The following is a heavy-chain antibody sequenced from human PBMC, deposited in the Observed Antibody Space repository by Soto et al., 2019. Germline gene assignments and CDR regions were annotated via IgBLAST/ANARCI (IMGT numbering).Heavy chain of an antibody. D-gene: IGHD6-6*01. Sequence: GASVRSPSRHLDIPSSYYMHWVRQAPGQGLEWMGIINPSGGSTSYAQKFQGRVTMTRDTSTSTVYLELSSLRSEDTAVYYCARRGTGGAARPWGQGTLVTVSS. V-gene: IGHV1-46*01. CDR1: DIPSSYY. CDR2: INPSGGST. CDR3: ARRGTGGAARP. J-gene: IGHJ5*02.